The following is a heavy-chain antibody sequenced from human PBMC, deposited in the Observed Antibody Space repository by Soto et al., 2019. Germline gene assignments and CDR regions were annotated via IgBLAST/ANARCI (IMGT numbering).Heavy chain of an antibody. D-gene: IGHD3-10*01. CDR1: GGSISSYY. CDR3: ARETVQFGEPNFDY. J-gene: IGHJ4*02. Sequence: PSETLSLTCTVSGGSISSYYWSWIRQPPGKGLEWIGYIYYSGSTNYNPSLKSRVTISVDTSKNQFSLKLSSVTAADTAVYYCARETVQFGEPNFDYWGQGTLVTVSS. V-gene: IGHV4-59*01. CDR2: IYYSGST.